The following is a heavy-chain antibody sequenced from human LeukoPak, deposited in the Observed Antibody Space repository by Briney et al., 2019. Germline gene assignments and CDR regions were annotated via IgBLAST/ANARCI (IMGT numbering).Heavy chain of an antibody. CDR3: ARERADGGNSDYYYYYMDV. V-gene: IGHV1-18*01. Sequence: ASVKVSCKASVYTLTSYGISWVRQAPGQGLECMGWISAYNGNTNYAQKLQGRVTMTTDTSTSTAYMELRSLRSDDTAVYYCARERADGGNSDYYYYYMDVWGKGTTVTVSS. CDR1: VYTLTSYG. D-gene: IGHD4-23*01. CDR2: ISAYNGNT. J-gene: IGHJ6*03.